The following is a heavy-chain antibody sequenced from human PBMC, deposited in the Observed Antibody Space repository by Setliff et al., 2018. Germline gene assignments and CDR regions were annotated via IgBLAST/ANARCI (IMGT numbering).Heavy chain of an antibody. V-gene: IGHV4-4*08. CDR2: IYSGGNT. CDR1: GGSISSYY. CDR3: ARGAGWWDL. J-gene: IGHJ5*02. Sequence: SETLSLTCTVSGGSISSYYWSWIRQPPGKGLEWIGSIYSGGNTYNNASLKSRVTISVDTSKNQFPLRLGSVTAADTAVYYCARGAGWWDLWGQGTLVTVSS.